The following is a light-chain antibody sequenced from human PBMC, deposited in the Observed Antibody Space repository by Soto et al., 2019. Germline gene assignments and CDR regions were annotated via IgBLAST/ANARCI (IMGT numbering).Light chain of an antibody. Sequence: QSALTQPASVSGSPGQSITISCTGTSSDVGGYNYVSWYQQHPGKDPKLMIYDVSNRPSGVSNRFSGSKSGNTASLTISGLQAEVEADYYCSSYTSSSTLVVFGGGTQLTVL. CDR2: DVS. V-gene: IGLV2-14*01. CDR1: SSDVGGYNY. CDR3: SSYTSSSTLVV. J-gene: IGLJ2*01.